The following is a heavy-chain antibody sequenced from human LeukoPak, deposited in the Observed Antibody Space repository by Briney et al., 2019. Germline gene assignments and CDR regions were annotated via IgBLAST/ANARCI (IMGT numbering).Heavy chain of an antibody. J-gene: IGHJ4*02. CDR3: AKDERFLEWLSTGSWFFDY. V-gene: IGHV3-23*01. CDR2: VSGGGGGT. CDR1: GFTFSSYA. D-gene: IGHD3-3*01. Sequence: PGGSLRLSCAASGFTFSSYAMSWVRQAPGKGLEWVSGVSGGGGGTYYADSVKGRFTISRDNSKNTLYLQMDSLRAEDTAVYYCAKDERFLEWLSTGSWFFDYWGQGTLVTVSS.